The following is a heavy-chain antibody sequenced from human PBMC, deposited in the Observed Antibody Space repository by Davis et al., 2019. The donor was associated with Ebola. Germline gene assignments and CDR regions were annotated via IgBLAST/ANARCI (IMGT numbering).Heavy chain of an antibody. Sequence: ASVKVSCKASRYAFTSYGISWVRQAPGQGLAWMGIINPSGGSTSYAQKFQGRVTMTRDTSTRTLYMELNSLRSEDTAVYYCARVLWGGDSSYYFDYWGQGTLVTVSS. CDR1: RYAFTSYG. CDR3: ARVLWGGDSSYYFDY. J-gene: IGHJ4*02. D-gene: IGHD2-21*02. V-gene: IGHV1-46*01. CDR2: INPSGGST.